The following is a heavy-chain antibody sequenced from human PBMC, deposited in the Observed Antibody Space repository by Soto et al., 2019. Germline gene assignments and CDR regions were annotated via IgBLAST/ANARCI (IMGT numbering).Heavy chain of an antibody. CDR2: INPNGGIT. Sequence: ASVKVSCKASGYTFTHYYIHWVRQAPGQGLEWMGIINPNGGITTYAQKFRAGFTMTRDTSTSTVYLELSSLRSEDSAIYYCATSVNSAMAFDYWGQGTLVTVSS. CDR1: GYTFTHYY. CDR3: ATSVNSAMAFDY. D-gene: IGHD5-18*01. J-gene: IGHJ4*02. V-gene: IGHV1-46*01.